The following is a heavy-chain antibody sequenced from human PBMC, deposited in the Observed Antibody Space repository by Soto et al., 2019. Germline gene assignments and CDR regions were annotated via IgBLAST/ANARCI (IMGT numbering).Heavy chain of an antibody. Sequence: PSETLSLTCTVSGGFIKSVDYYWSWVRQSPEKCLEWIGYIYYTGSTYYSPSLKSRVSISIDTSKNQFSLNLTSVTAADTAVYYCARDPMPDHYYYGMDVWGQGTTVTVSS. CDR2: IYYTGST. D-gene: IGHD2-2*01. V-gene: IGHV4-30-4*01. J-gene: IGHJ6*02. CDR1: GGFIKSVDYY. CDR3: ARDPMPDHYYYGMDV.